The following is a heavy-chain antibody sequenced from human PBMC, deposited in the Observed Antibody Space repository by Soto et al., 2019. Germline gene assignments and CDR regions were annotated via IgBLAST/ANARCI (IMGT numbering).Heavy chain of an antibody. CDR1: XXXXXXXX. CDR3: ARGQGSFDY. CDR2: ISSSSSYI. J-gene: IGHJ4*02. Sequence: GGSLRLSXXASXXXXXXXXXXXXXQAPGNGLEWVSYISSSSSYIYYADSVKGRFTISRDNAKNSLYLQMNSLRAEDTAVYYCARGQGSFDYWGQGTLVTVSS. D-gene: IGHD2-15*01. V-gene: IGHV3-21*01.